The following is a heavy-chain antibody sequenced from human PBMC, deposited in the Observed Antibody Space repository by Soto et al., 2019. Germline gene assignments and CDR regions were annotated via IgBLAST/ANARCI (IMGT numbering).Heavy chain of an antibody. D-gene: IGHD5-12*01. CDR1: GGSISSGGYY. J-gene: IGHJ6*02. Sequence: QVQLQESGPGLVKPSQTLSLTCTVSGGSISSGGYYWSWIRQHPGKGLEWLGYIYYSGSTYYNPSLKSRVTRSVDTSKNQSSLKLSPVTAADTAVYYCARDRGYSGYENSYYYGMDVWGQGTTVTVSS. CDR2: IYYSGST. CDR3: ARDRGYSGYENSYYYGMDV. V-gene: IGHV4-31*03.